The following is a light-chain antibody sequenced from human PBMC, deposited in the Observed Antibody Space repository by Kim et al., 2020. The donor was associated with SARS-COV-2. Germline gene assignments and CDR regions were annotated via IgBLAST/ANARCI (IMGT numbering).Light chain of an antibody. CDR3: SSYAGTNNFYV. CDR2: DVN. V-gene: IGLV2-8*01. J-gene: IGLJ1*01. Sequence: QSVTNSCARTSSDVGGYNFVSWHQQHPGKAPKLIIYDVNKRPSGVPNRFSGSESGNTASLTVSGLQAEDEADYYCSSYAGTNNFYVFGTGTKVTVL. CDR1: SSDVGGYNF.